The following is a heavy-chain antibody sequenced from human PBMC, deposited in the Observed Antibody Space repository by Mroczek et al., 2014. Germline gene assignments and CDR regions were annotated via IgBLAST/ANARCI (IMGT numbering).Heavy chain of an antibody. CDR2: IYYSGST. D-gene: IGHD3-3*01. CDR3: ARDEFGVVAFDI. CDR1: GGSISSYY. V-gene: IGHV4-59*01. Sequence: QVQLQESGPGLVKPSETLSLTCTVSGGSISSYYWSWIRQPPGKGLEWIGYIYYSGSTNYNPSLKSRVTISVDTSKNQFSLKLSSVTAADTAVYYCARDEFGVVAFDIVGPRDNGHRLF. J-gene: IGHJ3*02.